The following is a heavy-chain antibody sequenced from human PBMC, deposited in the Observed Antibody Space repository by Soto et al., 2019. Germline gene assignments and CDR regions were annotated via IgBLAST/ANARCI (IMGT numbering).Heavy chain of an antibody. V-gene: IGHV4-59*01. Sequence: SETLSLTCTVSGDFISSYYWSWIRQPPGKGLEWIGYVYYSGSTNYNPSLKSRVTISVDTSKKQFSLKLRSVTAADTAVYFCARGKSGYYPYFDNWGQGTLVTVS. D-gene: IGHD3-22*01. J-gene: IGHJ4*02. CDR3: ARGKSGYYPYFDN. CDR1: GDFISSYY. CDR2: VYYSGST.